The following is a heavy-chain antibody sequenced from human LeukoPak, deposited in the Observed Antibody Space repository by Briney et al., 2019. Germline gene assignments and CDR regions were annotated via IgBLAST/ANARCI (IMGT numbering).Heavy chain of an antibody. D-gene: IGHD3-3*01. V-gene: IGHV4-4*07. CDR1: GGSLSTFY. CDR2: IYSSGST. J-gene: IGHJ5*02. Sequence: SETLSLTCTVSGGSLSTFYWSWARQPPGKGLEWIAPIYSSGSTNYNPSLKSRVTMSVDTSKNQLSLKLRAVTAADTAVYYCARDFWRGYYQGCFDPWGQGTLVTVSS. CDR3: ARDFWRGYYQGCFDP.